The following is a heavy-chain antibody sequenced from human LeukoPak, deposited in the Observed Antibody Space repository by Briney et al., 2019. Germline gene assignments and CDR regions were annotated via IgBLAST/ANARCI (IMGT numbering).Heavy chain of an antibody. V-gene: IGHV4-59*01. D-gene: IGHD3-16*01. J-gene: IGHJ4*02. CDR2: VYHTGHT. Sequence: SETLSLTCTVSGDSISGYYWSWIRQPPGKGLEWIGYVYHTGHTHYSPSLKSRVTVSLDTSRKQVSLILSPVTAADTAVYYCARHRFGHLFDYWGQGTLVFVSS. CDR1: GDSISGYY. CDR3: ARHRFGHLFDY.